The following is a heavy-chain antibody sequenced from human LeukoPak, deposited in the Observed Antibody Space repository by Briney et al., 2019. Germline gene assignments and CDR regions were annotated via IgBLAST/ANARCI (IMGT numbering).Heavy chain of an antibody. D-gene: IGHD6-13*01. V-gene: IGHV4-59*01. J-gene: IGHJ6*03. CDR2: IYYSGST. CDR1: GGSISSYY. Sequence: ASETLSLTCTVSGGSISSYYWSWIRQPPGKGLEWIGYIYYSGSTNYNPSLKSRVTISVDTSKNQFSLKLSSVTAADTAVYYCARTTEAHSWRTRYYDYYMDVWGKGTTVTVSS. CDR3: ARTTEAHSWRTRYYDYYMDV.